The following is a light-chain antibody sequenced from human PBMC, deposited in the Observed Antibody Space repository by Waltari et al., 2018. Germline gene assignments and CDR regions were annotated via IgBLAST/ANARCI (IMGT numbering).Light chain of an antibody. CDR3: QQYHTYPRT. V-gene: IGKV1-5*03. CDR1: QTLYSYHYTW. Sequence: IQLTQSPSTLSASVGDRVTIPCRASQTLYSYHYTWLAWYQQKPGKAPKLLIDAASTLENGVPSRFSGSGSGTDFTLTINGLQADDFATYHCQQYHTYPRTFGQGTKVESK. CDR2: AAS. J-gene: IGKJ1*01.